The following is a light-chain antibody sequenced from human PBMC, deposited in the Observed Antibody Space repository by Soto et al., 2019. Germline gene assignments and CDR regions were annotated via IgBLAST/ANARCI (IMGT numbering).Light chain of an antibody. J-gene: IGLJ2*01. CDR1: SSDVGRYNL. Sequence: QSALTQPASVSGSPGQSITISCTGTSSDVGRYNLVSWYQQHPGKAPKLMIYEGTKRPSGVSNRFSASKSGNTASLTISGLQAEDEADYHCCSYAGSSTFVVFGGGTQLTVL. V-gene: IGLV2-23*03. CDR2: EGT. CDR3: CSYAGSSTFVV.